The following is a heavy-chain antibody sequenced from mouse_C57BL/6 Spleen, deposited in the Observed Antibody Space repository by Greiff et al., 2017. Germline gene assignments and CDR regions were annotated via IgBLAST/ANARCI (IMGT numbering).Heavy chain of an antibody. J-gene: IGHJ3*01. CDR1: GYSITSGYY. V-gene: IGHV3-6*01. CDR2: ISYDGSN. Sequence: DVKLQESGPGLVKPSQSLSLTCSVTGYSITSGYYWNWIRQFPGNKLEWMGSISYDGSNNYHPSLKNRISSTRDTSKNQFCLKLNSVTTEDTATDYWARADDYDVFAYWGQGTLVTVSA. CDR3: ARADDYDVFAY. D-gene: IGHD2-4*01.